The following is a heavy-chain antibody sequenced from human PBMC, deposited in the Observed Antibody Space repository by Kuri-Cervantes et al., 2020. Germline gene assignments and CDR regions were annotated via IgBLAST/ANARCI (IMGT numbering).Heavy chain of an antibody. J-gene: IGHJ4*02. CDR3: ADERYDTGDY. V-gene: IGHV3-30*18. Sequence: GESLKISCAASGFTFSSYAMSWVRQAPGKGLEWVAVISYDGSNKYYADSVKGRFTISRDNSKNTLYLQMNSLRAEDTAVYYCADERYDTGDYWGQGTLVTVSS. D-gene: IGHD3-3*01. CDR1: GFTFSSYA. CDR2: ISYDGSNK.